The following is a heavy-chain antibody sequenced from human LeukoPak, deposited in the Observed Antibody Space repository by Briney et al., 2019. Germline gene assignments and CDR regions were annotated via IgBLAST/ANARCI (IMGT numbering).Heavy chain of an antibody. D-gene: IGHD4-17*01. Sequence: GGSLRLSCAASGFTFSSYWMSWVRQAPGKGQEWVANIKQDGSEKYYVASVKGRFTISRDNAKNSLYLQMNSLRAEDTAVYYCARRATYGDEACFDPWGQGTLVTVSS. CDR2: IKQDGSEK. V-gene: IGHV3-7*03. CDR1: GFTFSSYW. J-gene: IGHJ5*02. CDR3: ARRATYGDEACFDP.